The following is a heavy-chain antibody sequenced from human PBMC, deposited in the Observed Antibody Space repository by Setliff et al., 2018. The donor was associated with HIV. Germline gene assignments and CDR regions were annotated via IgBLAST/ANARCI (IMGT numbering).Heavy chain of an antibody. CDR2: MSPNSGST. CDR3: ARGRRLLRGILDY. V-gene: IGHV1-8*02. Sequence: ASVKVSCKTSGYSFSDYDINWVRQAPGKGLEWMGWMSPNSGSTGIAQKFQGRVTMTRNSSIRTAYMELSSLRSEDTAVYYCARGRRLLRGILDYWGRGSRVTVS. D-gene: IGHD3-10*01. J-gene: IGHJ4*02. CDR1: GYSFSDYD.